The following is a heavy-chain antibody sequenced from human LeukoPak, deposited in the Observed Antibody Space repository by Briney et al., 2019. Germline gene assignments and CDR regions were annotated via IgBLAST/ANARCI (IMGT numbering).Heavy chain of an antibody. D-gene: IGHD6-19*01. CDR1: GYTFTSYD. CDR2: MNANSGNT. J-gene: IGHJ3*02. V-gene: IGHV1-8*01. Sequence: SSVKVSCKSSGYTFTSYDINWVRQATGQGLEGMGWMNANSGNTGYAQKFQGRVTMTRNTSISTAYMELSSLRSEDAAVYYCARAWSSGRSAFDIWGQGTMVTVSS. CDR3: ARAWSSGRSAFDI.